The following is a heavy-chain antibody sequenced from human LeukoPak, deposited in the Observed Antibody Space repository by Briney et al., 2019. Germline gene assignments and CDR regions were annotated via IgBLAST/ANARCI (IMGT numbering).Heavy chain of an antibody. J-gene: IGHJ4*02. CDR2: ITSSGEST. Sequence: PGGSLRLSCAASGFTFSSYSMTWVRQALGKGLEWVSAITSSGESTDYADSVKGRFTISRDNSNNMLYLQMSSLRADDTAMYFCAKRSSSTSGYFDSWGQGILVTVSS. CDR1: GFTFSSYS. V-gene: IGHV3-23*01. D-gene: IGHD6-19*01. CDR3: AKRSSSTSGYFDS.